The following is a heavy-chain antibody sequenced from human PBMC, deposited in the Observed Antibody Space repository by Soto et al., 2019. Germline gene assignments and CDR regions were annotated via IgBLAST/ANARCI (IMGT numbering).Heavy chain of an antibody. D-gene: IGHD3-22*01. CDR2: ITRDGTI. V-gene: IGHV3-23*01. J-gene: IGHJ4*02. Sequence: EVQLLESGGGLVQPGGSLRLSCAASGFIFTNYAMSWVRQAPGEGLEWVSAITRDGTIYYTESVKGRFTISRDNSKNTVYLQMNSLRAEDTAVYYCVKASYEGAYGDYWGQGTLVTVSS. CDR1: GFIFTNYA. CDR3: VKASYEGAYGDY.